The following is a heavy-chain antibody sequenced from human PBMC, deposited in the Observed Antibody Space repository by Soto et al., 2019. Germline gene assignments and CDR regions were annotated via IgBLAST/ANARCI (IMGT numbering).Heavy chain of an antibody. Sequence: SETLSLTCAVDGGSFSGYYWSWIRQPPGKGLEWIGEINHSGSTNYNPSLKSRVTISVDTSKNQFSLKLSSVTAADTAVYYCARGEFEAGFWSGYYSRLDVWGQGTTVTVSS. CDR1: GGSFSGYY. V-gene: IGHV4-34*01. CDR3: ARGEFEAGFWSGYYSRLDV. D-gene: IGHD3-3*01. J-gene: IGHJ6*02. CDR2: INHSGST.